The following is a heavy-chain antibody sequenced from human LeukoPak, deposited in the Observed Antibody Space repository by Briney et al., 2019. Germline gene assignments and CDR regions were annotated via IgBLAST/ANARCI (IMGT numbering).Heavy chain of an antibody. CDR3: ARDNSVRDEAWWFNP. V-gene: IGHV1-24*01. CDR2: FDPEDGET. CDR1: GYTLSDLS. J-gene: IGHJ5*02. Sequence: GASVKVSCKVSGYTLSDLSMHWVRQSPGKGLEWLGGFDPEDGETMYAQKFQGRVTMTEDTSTDTAYMELSSPRSEDTAVYYCARDNSVRDEAWWFNPWGQGTLVTVSS. D-gene: IGHD5-24*01.